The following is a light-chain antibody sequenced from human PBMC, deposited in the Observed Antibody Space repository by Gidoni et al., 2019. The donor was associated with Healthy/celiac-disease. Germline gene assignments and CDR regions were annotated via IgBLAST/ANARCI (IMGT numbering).Light chain of an antibody. J-gene: IGKJ4*01. CDR1: QSISSY. V-gene: IGKV1-39*01. Sequence: EIQMTQSPSSLSASVGDRVTIPCRASQSISSYLNWYQQKPGKAPKLLIYAASSLQSGVPSRFSGSGSGTDFTLTISSLQPEDFATYYCQQSYSTLSLTFGGGTKVEIK. CDR2: AAS. CDR3: QQSYSTLSLT.